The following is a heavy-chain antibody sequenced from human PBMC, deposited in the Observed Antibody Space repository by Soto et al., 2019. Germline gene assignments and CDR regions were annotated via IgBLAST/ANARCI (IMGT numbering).Heavy chain of an antibody. CDR1: GFTFNSYA. Sequence: DVQVLESGGDLVQPGGSLRLSCAASGFTFNSYAMSWVRQAPGKGLEWVSSVSAGGDMTYYSDSVKGRFTISRDNSNNALFLQMNSLRIEDTALYYCARGGRGGSGSPASYYYSGLDVWGQGTTVTVS. CDR3: ARGGRGGSGSPASYYYSGLDV. D-gene: IGHD3-10*01. J-gene: IGHJ6*02. V-gene: IGHV3-23*01. CDR2: VSAGGDMT.